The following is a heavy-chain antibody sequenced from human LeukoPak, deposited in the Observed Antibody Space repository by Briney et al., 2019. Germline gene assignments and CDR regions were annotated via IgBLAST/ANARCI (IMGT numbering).Heavy chain of an antibody. CDR1: GYTFTSYG. D-gene: IGHD3-3*01. J-gene: IGHJ2*01. CDR3: ARVKYDFWSGYQEGYFDL. V-gene: IGHV1-18*01. CDR2: ISAYNGNT. Sequence: ASVKVSCKASGYTFTSYGISWVRQAPGQGLEWMGWISAYNGNTNYAQKLQGRVTMTTDTSTSTAYMGLRSLRSDDTAVYYCARVKYDFWSGYQEGYFDLWGRGTLVTVSS.